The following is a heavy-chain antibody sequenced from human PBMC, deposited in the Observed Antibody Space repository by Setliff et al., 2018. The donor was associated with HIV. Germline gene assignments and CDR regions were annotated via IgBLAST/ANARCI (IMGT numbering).Heavy chain of an antibody. Sequence: ASVKVSCKASGYSFTDYYIHWVRQAPGHGLEWMGWINPDSGGTNYAQKFEGRVTMTRDTSINTVYMEVSSLRSDDTAVYYCSRDVGVPGRGNALDYWGQGTQVTVSS. V-gene: IGHV1-2*02. D-gene: IGHD1-26*01. J-gene: IGHJ4*02. CDR1: GYSFTDYY. CDR2: INPDSGGT. CDR3: SRDVGVPGRGNALDY.